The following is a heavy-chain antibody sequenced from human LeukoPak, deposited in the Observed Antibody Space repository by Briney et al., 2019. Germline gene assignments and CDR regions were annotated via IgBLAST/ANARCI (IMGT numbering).Heavy chain of an antibody. CDR1: GYPFTSYE. Sequence: ASVKVSCKASGYPFTSYEINWVRQATGQGLEWMGWVNPNNYKTGYEAKFQGRVAMTINMSTSTVYMELSSLRSDDTAVYYCARGLGSPIPAAMGEYYYYYYMDVWGKGTTVTVSS. V-gene: IGHV1-8*01. CDR2: VNPNNYKT. CDR3: ARGLGSPIPAAMGEYYYYYYMDV. D-gene: IGHD2-2*01. J-gene: IGHJ6*03.